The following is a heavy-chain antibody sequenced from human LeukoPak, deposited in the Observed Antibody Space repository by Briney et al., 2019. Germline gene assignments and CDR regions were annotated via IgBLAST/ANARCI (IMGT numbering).Heavy chain of an antibody. V-gene: IGHV1-8*01. J-gene: IGHJ5*02. CDR3: ATDSPRGFDP. CDR2: MNPNSGNT. Sequence: GASVKVSCKASGYTFTSYDINWVRQATGQGLEWMGWMNPNSGNTGYAQKFQGRVTMTEDTSTDTAYMELSSLRSEDTAVYYCATDSPRGFDPWGQGTLVTVSS. CDR1: GYTFTSYD.